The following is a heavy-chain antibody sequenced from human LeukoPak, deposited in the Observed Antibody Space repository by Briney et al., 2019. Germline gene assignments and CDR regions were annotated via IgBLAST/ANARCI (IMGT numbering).Heavy chain of an antibody. V-gene: IGHV3-23*01. CDR2: ISGSRGSS. D-gene: IGHD6-13*01. Sequence: GGSLRLSCAASGFSFGDFAMTWVRQAPGKDLEWLSTISGSRGSSFYADSVKGRFTISRDNSINTLYLQMNSLRAEDTAVFYCARVSGYSSSWPFDYWGQGTLVTVSS. CDR1: GFSFGDFA. CDR3: ARVSGYSSSWPFDY. J-gene: IGHJ4*02.